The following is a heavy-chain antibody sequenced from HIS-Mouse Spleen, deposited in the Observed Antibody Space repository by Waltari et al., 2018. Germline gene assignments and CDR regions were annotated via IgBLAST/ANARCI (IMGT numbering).Heavy chain of an antibody. J-gene: IGHJ4*02. CDR2: ISYDGSNK. CDR1: GFTFSSNG. V-gene: IGHV3-30*18. Sequence: QVQLVESGGGVVQPGRSLRLSCAASGFTFSSNGMHWVRQAPGKGLEGVAVISYDGSNKYYADSVKGRFTISRDNSKNTLYLQMNSLRAEDTAVYYCAKDKHHAFDYWGQGTLVTVSS. CDR3: AKDKHHAFDY.